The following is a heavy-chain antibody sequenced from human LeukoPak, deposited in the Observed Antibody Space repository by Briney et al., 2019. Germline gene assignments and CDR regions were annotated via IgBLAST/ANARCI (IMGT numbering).Heavy chain of an antibody. CDR2: ISSSGSTI. Sequence: GGSLRLSCAASGFTFSDYYMSWIRQAPGKGLEWVSYISSSGSTIYYADSVKGRFTISRDNAKNSLYLQMNSLRAEDTAVYYCARGFSIVVVVAANHAFDIWGQGTMVTVSS. CDR1: GFTFSDYY. CDR3: ARGFSIVVVVAANHAFDI. J-gene: IGHJ3*02. D-gene: IGHD2-15*01. V-gene: IGHV3-11*04.